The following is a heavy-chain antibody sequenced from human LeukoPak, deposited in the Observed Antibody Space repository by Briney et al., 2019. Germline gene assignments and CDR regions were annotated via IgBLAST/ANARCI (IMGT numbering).Heavy chain of an antibody. Sequence: GASVKVSCKVSGYTLTELSMHWVRQAPGKGLEWMGGFDPEDGETIYAQKFQGRVTMTEDTSTDTAYLELSSLRSEDMAVYYCATAADILTGYYDFDDWGQGTLVTVSS. CDR3: ATAADILTGYYDFDD. CDR1: GYTLTELS. D-gene: IGHD3-9*01. V-gene: IGHV1-24*01. CDR2: FDPEDGET. J-gene: IGHJ4*02.